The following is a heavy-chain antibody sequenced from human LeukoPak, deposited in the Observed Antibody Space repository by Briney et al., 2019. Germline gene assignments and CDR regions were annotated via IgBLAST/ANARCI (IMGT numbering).Heavy chain of an antibody. J-gene: IGHJ4*02. CDR2: ISGSGGST. V-gene: IGHV3-23*01. CDR1: GFTFSSYA. Sequence: GGSLRLSCAASGFTFSSYAMSLVRQAPGKGLEWVSTISGSGGSTYYADSVKGRFTISRDNSKNTLYLQMNSLRAEDTAVYYCAKDLTGTTSSYDYWGQGTLVTVSS. D-gene: IGHD1-1*01. CDR3: AKDLTGTTSSYDY.